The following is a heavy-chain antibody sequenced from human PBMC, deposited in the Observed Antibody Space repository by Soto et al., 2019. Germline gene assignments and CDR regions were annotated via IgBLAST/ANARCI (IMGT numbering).Heavy chain of an antibody. CDR2: ISAYNGNT. CDR1: GYTFTSYG. CDR3: AGWTYYYDSSGFSP. J-gene: IGHJ5*02. Sequence: ASVKVSCKASGYTFTSYGISWVRQAPGQGLEWMGWISAYNGNTNYAQKLQGRVTMTTDTSTSTAYMELRSLRSDDTAVYYCAGWTYYYDSSGFSPWGQGALVTVSS. V-gene: IGHV1-18*01. D-gene: IGHD3-22*01.